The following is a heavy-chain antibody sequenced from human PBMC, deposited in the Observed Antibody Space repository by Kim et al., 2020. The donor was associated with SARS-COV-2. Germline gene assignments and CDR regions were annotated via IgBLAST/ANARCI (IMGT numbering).Heavy chain of an antibody. V-gene: IGHV1-69*06. J-gene: IGHJ6*02. Sequence: SVKVSCKASGGTFSSYAISWVRQAPGQGLEWMGGIIPIFGTANYAQKFQGRVTITADKSTSTAYMELSSLRSEDTAVYYCAGNSVVVASSYYYYGMDVWGQGTTVTVSS. D-gene: IGHD2-15*01. CDR1: GGTFSSYA. CDR3: AGNSVVVASSYYYYGMDV. CDR2: IIPIFGTA.